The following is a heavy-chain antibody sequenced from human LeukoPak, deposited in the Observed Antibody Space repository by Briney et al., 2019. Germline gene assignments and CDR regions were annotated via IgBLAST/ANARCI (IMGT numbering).Heavy chain of an antibody. CDR3: ARDRYYYDSSGYYVFDY. Sequence: SETLSLTCTVSGGSISSYYWSWIRQPAGKGLGWIGRIYTSGSTNYNPSLKSRVTMSVDTSKNQFSLKLSSVTAADAAVYYCARDRYYYDSSGYYVFDYWGQGTLVTVSS. CDR1: GGSISSYY. J-gene: IGHJ4*02. CDR2: IYTSGST. V-gene: IGHV4-4*07. D-gene: IGHD3-22*01.